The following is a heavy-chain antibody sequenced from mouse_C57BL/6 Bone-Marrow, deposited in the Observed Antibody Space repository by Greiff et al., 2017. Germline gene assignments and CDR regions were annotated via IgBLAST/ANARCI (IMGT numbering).Heavy chain of an antibody. J-gene: IGHJ4*01. CDR3: ARGNLFTTDYAMDY. Sequence: EVQLQQSGPELVKPGASVKISCKASGYSFTGYYMHWVKQSHGNILDWIGYIYPYNGVSSYNQKFKGKATLTVDKSSSTAYMELRSLTSEASAVYYCARGNLFTTDYAMDYWGQGTSVTVSS. CDR1: GYSFTGYY. D-gene: IGHD1-1*01. CDR2: IYPYNGVS. V-gene: IGHV1-31*01.